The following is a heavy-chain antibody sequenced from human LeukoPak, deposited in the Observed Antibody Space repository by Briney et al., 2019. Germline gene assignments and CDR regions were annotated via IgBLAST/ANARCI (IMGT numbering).Heavy chain of an antibody. Sequence: ASVKVSCKASGGTFSSYAISWVRQAPGQGLEWMGGIIPIFGTANYAQKFQGRVTMTRDTSTSTVYMELSSLRSEDTAVYYCARGLGVGAFDYWGQGTLVTVSS. V-gene: IGHV1-69*05. CDR1: GGTFSSYA. CDR3: ARGLGVGAFDY. J-gene: IGHJ4*02. CDR2: IIPIFGTA. D-gene: IGHD3-10*01.